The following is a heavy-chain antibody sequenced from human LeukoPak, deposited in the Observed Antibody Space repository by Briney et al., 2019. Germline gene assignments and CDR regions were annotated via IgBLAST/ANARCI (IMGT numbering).Heavy chain of an antibody. CDR2: IYYSGST. CDR1: GGSISSSSYY. Sequence: NPSETLSLTCTASGGSISSSSYYWGWIRQPPGKGLEWIGSIYYSGSTDYNPSLKSRVTISVDTSKNQFSLKLSSVTAADTAVYYCARQRGGYNGDWGQGTLVTVSS. V-gene: IGHV4-39*01. J-gene: IGHJ4*02. CDR3: ARQRGGYNGD. D-gene: IGHD5-24*01.